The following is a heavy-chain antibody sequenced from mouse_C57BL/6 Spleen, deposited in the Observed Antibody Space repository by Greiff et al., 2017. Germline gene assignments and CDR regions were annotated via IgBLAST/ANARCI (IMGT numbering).Heavy chain of an antibody. CDR2: IDPSDSYT. V-gene: IGHV1-69*01. D-gene: IGHD1-1*01. CDR3: ARRGTTVVSYFDY. Sequence: QVQLQQPGAELVMPGASVKLSCKASGYTFTSYWMHWVKQRPGQGLEWIGEIDPSDSYTNYNQKFKGKSTLTVDKSSSTAYMQLSSLTSEDSAVYYWARRGTTVVSYFDYWGQGTTLTVSS. J-gene: IGHJ2*01. CDR1: GYTFTSYW.